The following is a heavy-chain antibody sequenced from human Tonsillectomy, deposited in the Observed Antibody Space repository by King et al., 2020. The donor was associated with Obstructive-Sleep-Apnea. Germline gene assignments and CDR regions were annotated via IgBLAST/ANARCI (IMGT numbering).Heavy chain of an antibody. J-gene: IGHJ4*02. V-gene: IGHV3-30*04. D-gene: IGHD3-3*01. CDR3: ARSLNYDFWSGFSY. Sequence: VQLVQSGGGVVQPGRSLRRSCAASGFTFSSYAMHWVRQAPGKGLEWVAVISYDGSNKYYADSVKGRFTISRDNSKNTLYLQMNSLRAEDTAVYYCARSLNYDFWSGFSYWGQGTLVTVSS. CDR1: GFTFSSYA. CDR2: ISYDGSNK.